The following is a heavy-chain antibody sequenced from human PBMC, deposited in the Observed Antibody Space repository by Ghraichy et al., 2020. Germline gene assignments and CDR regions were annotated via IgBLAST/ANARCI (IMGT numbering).Heavy chain of an antibody. V-gene: IGHV3-23*01. CDR2: ISGSGGRT. CDR3: AKGMGLDTGMVKSYYYGLDV. CDR1: GFNLRSYA. J-gene: IGHJ6*02. D-gene: IGHD5-18*01. Sequence: GGSLRLSCAASGFNLRSYAMSWVRQAPGKGLEWVSLISGSGGRTYYADSVKGRFTISRDTPKSTLYLQMNSLRAEDTAVYYCAKGMGLDTGMVKSYYYGLDVWGQGTTVTVPS.